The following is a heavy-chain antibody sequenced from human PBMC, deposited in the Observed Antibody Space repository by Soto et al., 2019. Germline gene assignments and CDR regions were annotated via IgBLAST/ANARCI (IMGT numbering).Heavy chain of an antibody. CDR1: GGTFSSYA. CDR2: IIPIFGTA. J-gene: IGHJ4*02. CDR3: ARVASAGYCDYVGYVDY. Sequence: QVQLVQSGAEVKKPGSSVKVSCKASGGTFSSYAISWVRQAPGQGLEWMGGIIPIFGTANYAQKFQGRVKITADESTSTAYMELSSLRSEDTAVYYCARVASAGYCDYVGYVDYWGQVTLVTVSS. V-gene: IGHV1-69*01. D-gene: IGHD4-17*01.